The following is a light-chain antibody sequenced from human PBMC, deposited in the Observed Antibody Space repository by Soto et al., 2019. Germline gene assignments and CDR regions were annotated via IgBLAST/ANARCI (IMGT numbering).Light chain of an antibody. J-gene: IGKJ4*01. CDR1: QGLSSW. CDR2: AAS. CDR3: QQANTFPLT. Sequence: DIQMTQSPSSVSASVGDRVTITCRASQGLSSWLAWYQQKPGKAPKLLIYAASSLQSGVPSRFXXSXXXXXXXXXIXXXQPEDFATYYCQQANTFPLTFGGGTRVEIK. V-gene: IGKV1-12*01.